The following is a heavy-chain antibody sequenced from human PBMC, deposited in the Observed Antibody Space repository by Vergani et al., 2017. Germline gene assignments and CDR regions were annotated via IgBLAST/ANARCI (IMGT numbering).Heavy chain of an antibody. Sequence: QVQLVQSGAEVKKPGASVTVSCKASGYTFTSYAMHWVRQAPGQRLEWMGWINAGNGNTKYSQKFQGRVTITRDTSASTAYMELSSLRSEDTAVYYCARDSIVVVVAAGYVDYWGQGTLVTVSS. V-gene: IGHV1-3*01. CDR1: GYTFTSYA. J-gene: IGHJ4*02. CDR3: ARDSIVVVVAAGYVDY. D-gene: IGHD2-15*01. CDR2: INAGNGNT.